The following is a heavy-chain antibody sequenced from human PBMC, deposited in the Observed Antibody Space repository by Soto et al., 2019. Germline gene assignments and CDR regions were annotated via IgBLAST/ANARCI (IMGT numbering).Heavy chain of an antibody. CDR1: GFTFSSYS. V-gene: IGHV3-48*01. CDR2: ISSSSSTI. Sequence: GGSLRLSCAASGFTFSSYSMNWVRQAPGKGLEWVSYISSSSSTIYYADSVKGRFTISRDNAKNSLYLQMNSLRAEDTAVYYCAKHPGAAPTDYFDYWGQGTLVTVSS. J-gene: IGHJ4*02. D-gene: IGHD7-27*01. CDR3: AKHPGAAPTDYFDY.